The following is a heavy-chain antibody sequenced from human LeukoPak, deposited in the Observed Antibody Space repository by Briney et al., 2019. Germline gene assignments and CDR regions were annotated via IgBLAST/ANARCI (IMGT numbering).Heavy chain of an antibody. Sequence: GGSLRLSCAASGFIFNSYTMNWVRQAPGKGLEWVATISPVTTYIWYRDSVKGRCTISRDNVKNSLYLQIDSLRAEDTALYYCVRDVSRRIGMDVWGQGTTVTVSS. V-gene: IGHV3-21*01. CDR3: VRDVSRRIGMDV. CDR1: GFIFNSYT. J-gene: IGHJ6*02. CDR2: ISPVTTYI. D-gene: IGHD2-15*01.